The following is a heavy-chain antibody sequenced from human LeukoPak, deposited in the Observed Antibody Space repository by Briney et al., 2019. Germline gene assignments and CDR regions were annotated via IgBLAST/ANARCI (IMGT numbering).Heavy chain of an antibody. CDR3: ARVPGRYYDSSGYYSNDAFDI. CDR1: GGSISSYY. V-gene: IGHV4-59*01. D-gene: IGHD3-22*01. Sequence: SETLSLTCTVSGGSISSYYWSWIRQPPGKGLEWLGYIYYSGSTNYNPSLKSRVTISVDTSKNQFSLKLSSVTAADTAVYYCARVPGRYYDSSGYYSNDAFDIWGQGTMVTVSS. CDR2: IYYSGST. J-gene: IGHJ3*02.